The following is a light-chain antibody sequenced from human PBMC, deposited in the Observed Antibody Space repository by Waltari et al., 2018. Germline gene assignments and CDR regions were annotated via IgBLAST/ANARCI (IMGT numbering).Light chain of an antibody. V-gene: IGKV3-15*01. J-gene: IGKJ2*01. CDR1: RAIANN. Sequence: EIVMTQSPATLSVSPGEAATLSCRASRAIANNLSWYQQNPGQALSLLIYDASTRATGIPARFSGSWSGTEFTLTITSLQSEDSAVYFCQQFNTGYSFGQGTKLEIK. CDR3: QQFNTGYS. CDR2: DAS.